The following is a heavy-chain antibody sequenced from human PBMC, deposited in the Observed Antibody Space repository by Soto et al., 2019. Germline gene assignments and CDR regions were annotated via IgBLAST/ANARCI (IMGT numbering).Heavy chain of an antibody. Sequence: SFSGYYWSWIRQPPGKGLEWIGEINHSGSTNYNPSLKSRVTISVDTSKNQFSLKLSSVTAADTAVYYCASSTWEVVVAAKYYFDYWGQGTLVTVSS. D-gene: IGHD2-15*01. J-gene: IGHJ4*02. CDR2: INHSGST. CDR3: ASSTWEVVVAAKYYFDY. V-gene: IGHV4-34*01. CDR1: SFSGYY.